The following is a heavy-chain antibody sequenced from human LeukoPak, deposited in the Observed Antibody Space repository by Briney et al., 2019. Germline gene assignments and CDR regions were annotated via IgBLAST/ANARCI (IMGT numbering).Heavy chain of an antibody. CDR3: PCCPTITSYEGSGYYYFDY. Sequence: SETLSLTCAVYGGTFSGNYWNWIRQPPGKGLEWIGEISHSGRTNYSPSLKSRVTISVDTSKNMFSLTLSSVTAADTAVYYSPCCPTITSYEGSGYYYFDYWGQGTLVTVSS. D-gene: IGHD3-22*01. V-gene: IGHV4-34*08. CDR1: GGTFSGNY. CDR2: ISHSGRT. J-gene: IGHJ4*02.